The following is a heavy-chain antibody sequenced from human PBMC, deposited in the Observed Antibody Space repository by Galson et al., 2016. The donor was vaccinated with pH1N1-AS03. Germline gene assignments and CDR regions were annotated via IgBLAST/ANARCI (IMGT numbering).Heavy chain of an antibody. J-gene: IGHJ5*02. CDR1: GVSTSGGNSY. Sequence: SETLSLTCTVSGVSTSGGNSYWTWIRQAAGQGLEWIGRIDASGSTNYNPSLKTRVTISFDTSSNEFSLNLRSVTAADTAVYYCARFSNWFDPWGQGTLVAVSS. CDR3: ARFSNWFDP. V-gene: IGHV4-61*10. D-gene: IGHD2/OR15-2a*01. CDR2: IDASGST.